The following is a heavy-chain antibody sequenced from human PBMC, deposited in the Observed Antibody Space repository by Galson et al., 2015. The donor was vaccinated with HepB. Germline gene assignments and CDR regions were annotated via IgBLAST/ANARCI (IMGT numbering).Heavy chain of an antibody. CDR3: ASDPDDTNGYYNSFDY. D-gene: IGHD3-22*01. CDR1: GFTFSSYL. CDR2: IWYDESYK. Sequence: SLRLXCAASGFTFSSYLMHWVRQAPGKGLEWXAVIWYDESYKFYEDFLXXRFTVSRDNSKTTLFLQMNSLTSEDTAVYYCASDPDDTNGYYNSFDYWGQGSLVXVSS. V-gene: IGHV3-33*01. J-gene: IGHJ4*02.